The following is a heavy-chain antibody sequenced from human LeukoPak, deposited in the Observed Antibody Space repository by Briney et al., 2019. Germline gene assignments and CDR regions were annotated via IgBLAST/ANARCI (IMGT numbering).Heavy chain of an antibody. Sequence: SETLSLTCTVSGGSINSYYWSWIRQPPGEGLEWIGYIFYSGSTNYNPSLPSRVTISVDTSRNQFSLNLSSVTAADTAVYYCARGPTRQYFDYWGRGTLVTVSS. J-gene: IGHJ4*02. CDR1: GGSINSYY. CDR2: IFYSGST. CDR3: ARGPTRQYFDY. V-gene: IGHV4-59*01. D-gene: IGHD6-6*01.